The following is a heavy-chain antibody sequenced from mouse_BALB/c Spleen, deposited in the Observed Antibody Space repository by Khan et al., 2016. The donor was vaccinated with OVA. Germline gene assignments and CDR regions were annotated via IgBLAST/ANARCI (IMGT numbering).Heavy chain of an antibody. Sequence: VQLQQSGAELVKPGASVKLSCTASGFNIKDTYVHWVNQRPEQGLEWIGRIDPANGNTKYDPKFQGKATITADTSSKTAYLHLSSLTSEYTAVYYCARGGWSYTMDYWGQGTSVTVSS. D-gene: IGHD1-1*02. V-gene: IGHV14-3*02. CDR1: GFNIKDTY. CDR2: IDPANGNT. CDR3: ARGGWSYTMDY. J-gene: IGHJ4*01.